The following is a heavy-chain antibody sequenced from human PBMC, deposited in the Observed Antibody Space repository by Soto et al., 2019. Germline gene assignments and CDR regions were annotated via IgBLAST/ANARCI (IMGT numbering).Heavy chain of an antibody. V-gene: IGHV4-30-2*06. CDR2: IKRSGGT. CDR1: GVEISSGGYY. J-gene: IGHJ4*02. Sequence: PSDTLSLTCRVSGVEISSGGYYWSWIRRSPGKGLEWIGDIKRSGGTNYIPSLKSRGTISGDTSRSQFSLRLRSVTAADTAVYYCPRRLPLSRNSCTGYYYFASWGLGTLVTVS. D-gene: IGHD3-9*01. CDR3: PRRLPLSRNSCTGYYYFAS.